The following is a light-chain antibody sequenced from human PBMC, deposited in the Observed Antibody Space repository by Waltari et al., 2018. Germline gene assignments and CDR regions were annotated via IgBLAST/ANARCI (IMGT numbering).Light chain of an antibody. CDR1: QSINSW. CDR2: KAS. CDR3: QQYNLYSWT. J-gene: IGKJ1*01. V-gene: IGKV1-5*03. Sequence: IQMTQYPSTLSASVGDRVTITCRASQSINSWLAWYQQKPGKAPKLLISKASSLESGVPSRFSGSGSGTEFTLSISSLQPDDFTTYYCQQYNLYSWTFGQGTKVEV.